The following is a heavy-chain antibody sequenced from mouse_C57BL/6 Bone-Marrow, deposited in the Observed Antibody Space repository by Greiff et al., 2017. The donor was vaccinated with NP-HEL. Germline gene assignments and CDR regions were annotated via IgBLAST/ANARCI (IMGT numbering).Heavy chain of an antibody. CDR1: GYTFTDYE. V-gene: IGHV1-15*01. Sequence: VQLQQSGAELVRPGASVTLSCKASGYTFTDYEMHWVKQTPVHGLDWIGAIDPETGGTAYNQKFKGKAILTADKSSSTAYMELRSLTSEDSAVYYCTRWGTVVAKNYFDYWGQGTTLTVSS. D-gene: IGHD1-1*01. CDR2: IDPETGGT. J-gene: IGHJ2*01. CDR3: TRWGTVVAKNYFDY.